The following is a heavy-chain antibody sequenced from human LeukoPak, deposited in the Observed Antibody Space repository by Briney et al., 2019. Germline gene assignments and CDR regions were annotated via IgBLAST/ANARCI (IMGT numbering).Heavy chain of an antibody. J-gene: IGHJ4*02. Sequence: GGSLRLSCAASGITFTSHAMSWVRQAPGKGLEWVSLISGSGGHTYYGDSVKGRFTISRDNSKSTLYLQMNSLRAEDTAVYYCARDFWGAYRVDYFDCWGQGTLVTVSS. D-gene: IGHD3-3*01. CDR2: ISGSGGHT. CDR3: ARDFWGAYRVDYFDC. V-gene: IGHV3-23*01. CDR1: GITFTSHA.